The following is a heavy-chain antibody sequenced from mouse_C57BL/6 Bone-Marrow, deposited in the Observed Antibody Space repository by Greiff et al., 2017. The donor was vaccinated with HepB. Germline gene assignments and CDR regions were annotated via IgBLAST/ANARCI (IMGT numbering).Heavy chain of an antibody. D-gene: IGHD2-2*01. CDR1: GFTFSDYG. CDR3: ARRNIYYGYDGYAMDY. J-gene: IGHJ4*01. CDR2: ISNLAYSI. V-gene: IGHV5-15*04. Sequence: EVKLMESGGGLVQPGGSLKLSCAASGFTFSDYGMAWVRQAPRKGPEWVAFISNLAYSIYYADTVTGRFTISRENAKNTLDLEMSSLRSEDTAMYYCARRNIYYGYDGYAMDYWGQGTSVTVSS.